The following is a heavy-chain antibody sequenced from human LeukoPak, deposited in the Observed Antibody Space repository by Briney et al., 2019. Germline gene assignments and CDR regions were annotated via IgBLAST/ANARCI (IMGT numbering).Heavy chain of an antibody. V-gene: IGHV4-59*08. Sequence: SETLSLTCSVSGGSISSYYWSWIRQSPGKGLEWIGYIYSSGSTNYNPSLKSRVTISVDTSKNQFSLELSSVTAADTAVYYCARHYYDSSGHFPTDHWGQGTLVIVSS. D-gene: IGHD3-22*01. CDR2: IYSSGST. CDR1: GGSISSYY. CDR3: ARHYYDSSGHFPTDH. J-gene: IGHJ4*02.